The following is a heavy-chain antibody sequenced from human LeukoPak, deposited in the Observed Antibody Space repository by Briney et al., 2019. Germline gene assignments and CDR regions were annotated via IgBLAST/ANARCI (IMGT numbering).Heavy chain of an antibody. Sequence: ASVKVSCKASGYTFTSYGISWVRQATGQGLEWMGWISAYNGNTNYAQKLQGRVTMTTDTSTSTAYMEMRSLRSDDTAVYYCARDGRGYSSGWYAAEGNWFDPWGQGTLVTVSS. J-gene: IGHJ5*02. CDR2: ISAYNGNT. D-gene: IGHD6-19*01. CDR3: ARDGRGYSSGWYAAEGNWFDP. V-gene: IGHV1-18*01. CDR1: GYTFTSYG.